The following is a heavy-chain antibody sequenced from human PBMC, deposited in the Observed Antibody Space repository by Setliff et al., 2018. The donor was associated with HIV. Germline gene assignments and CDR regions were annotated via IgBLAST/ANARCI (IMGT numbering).Heavy chain of an antibody. Sequence: PGGSLRLSCAASGIRFSNYAMSWVRQAPGKGLEWVSSISGSGGDTSYADSVQGRFTISRDNSKNMLYLQMNSLRAEDTAVYYCAKWFGEFLRAFDRWGQGTMVTVSS. CDR2: ISGSGGDT. CDR3: AKWFGEFLRAFDR. V-gene: IGHV3-23*01. CDR1: GIRFSNYA. J-gene: IGHJ3*01. D-gene: IGHD3-10*01.